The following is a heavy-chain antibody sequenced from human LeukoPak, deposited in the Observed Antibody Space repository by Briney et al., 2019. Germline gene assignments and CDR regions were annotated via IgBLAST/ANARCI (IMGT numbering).Heavy chain of an antibody. CDR3: ARFLWFGDPAEYFQH. CDR1: GYTFTSYG. Sequence: ASVKVSCKASGYTFTSYGISWVRQAPGQGLEWMGWISAYNGNTNYAQKLQGRVTMTTDTSTSTAYMELRSLRSDDTAVYYCARFLWFGDPAEYFQHWGQGTLVTVSS. D-gene: IGHD3-10*01. V-gene: IGHV1-18*01. CDR2: ISAYNGNT. J-gene: IGHJ1*01.